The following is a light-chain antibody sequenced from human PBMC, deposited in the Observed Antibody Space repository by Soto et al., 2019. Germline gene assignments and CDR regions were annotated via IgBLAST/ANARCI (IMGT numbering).Light chain of an antibody. V-gene: IGKV1-5*03. CDR2: WAS. CDR1: QNINGY. Sequence: DIQLTQSPSTLSASVGDRVTITYRASQNINGYLAWYQQKPGKAPKLLIYWASSLISGFPSRFTGGESGTEFTLTISSLQPDDFATYYCQQYSAYPLTFGGGTKV. J-gene: IGKJ4*01. CDR3: QQYSAYPLT.